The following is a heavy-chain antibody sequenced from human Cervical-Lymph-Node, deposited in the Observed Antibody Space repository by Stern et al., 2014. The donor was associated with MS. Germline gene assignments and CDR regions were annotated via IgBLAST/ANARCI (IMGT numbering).Heavy chain of an antibody. CDR3: AKVGGGDLSTFDY. D-gene: IGHD1-26*01. CDR1: GFTFSSYG. CDR2: ISYDGSNK. J-gene: IGHJ4*02. V-gene: IGHV3-30*18. Sequence: QMQLVQSGGGVVQPGRSLRLSCAASGFTFSSYGMHWVRQAPGKGLEWVAVISYDGSNKYYADSVKGRFTISRDNSKNTLYLQMNSLRAEDTAVYYCAKVGGGDLSTFDYWGQGTLVTVSS.